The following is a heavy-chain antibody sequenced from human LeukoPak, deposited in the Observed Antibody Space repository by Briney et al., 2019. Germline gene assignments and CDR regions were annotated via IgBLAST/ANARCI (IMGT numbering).Heavy chain of an antibody. V-gene: IGHV1-2*02. J-gene: IGHJ4*02. CDR3: ATPILLMVYAPGY. CDR1: GYTFTGYY. D-gene: IGHD2-8*01. CDR2: INPNSGGT. Sequence: ASVKVSCKASGYTFTGYYMHWVRQAPGQGLEWMGWINPNSGGTNYAQKFQGRVTMTRDTSISTAYMELSRLRSDDTAVYYCATPILLMVYAPGYWGQGTLVTVSS.